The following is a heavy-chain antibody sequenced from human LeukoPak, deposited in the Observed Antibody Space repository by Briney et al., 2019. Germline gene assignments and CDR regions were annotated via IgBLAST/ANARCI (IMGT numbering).Heavy chain of an antibody. CDR1: GFTFSSYS. J-gene: IGHJ3*02. CDR2: ISSSSSYI. V-gene: IGHV3-21*01. D-gene: IGHD1-26*01. CDR3: ASMYSGSYYDAFDI. Sequence: TAGGSLRLSCAASGFTFSSYSMNWVRQAPGKGLEWVSSISSSSSYIYYADSVKGRFTISRDNAKNSLYLQMNSLRAEDTAVYYCASMYSGSYYDAFDIWGQGTMATVSS.